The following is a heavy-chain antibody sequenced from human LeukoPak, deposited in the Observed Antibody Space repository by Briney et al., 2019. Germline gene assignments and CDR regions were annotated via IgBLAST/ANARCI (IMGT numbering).Heavy chain of an antibody. CDR1: GFTVSNNY. D-gene: IGHD3-16*01. CDR3: ARDWGKTFGFES. V-gene: IGHV3-53*01. J-gene: IGHJ4*02. Sequence: GGSLRLSCAASGFTVSNNYMSWVRQAPGKGLEWVSVIYDSGTTFYADSVKGRFTISRDNSKNTLYLQMNSLRAEDTAVYYCARDWGKTFGFESGGQGTRVTVSS. CDR2: IYDSGTT.